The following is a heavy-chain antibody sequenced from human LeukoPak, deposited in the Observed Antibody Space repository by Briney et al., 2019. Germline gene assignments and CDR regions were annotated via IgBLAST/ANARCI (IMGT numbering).Heavy chain of an antibody. CDR1: GFTFDDYA. V-gene: IGHV3-9*01. J-gene: IGHJ3*02. Sequence: PGGSLRLSCAASGFTFDDYAMHWVRHAPGKGLEWVSGISWNSGSIGYADSVKGRFTISRDNAKNSLYLQMNSLRAEDTALYYCAKDRLVEMAAHAFGIWGQGTMVTVSS. CDR2: ISWNSGSI. CDR3: AKDRLVEMAAHAFGI. D-gene: IGHD5-24*01.